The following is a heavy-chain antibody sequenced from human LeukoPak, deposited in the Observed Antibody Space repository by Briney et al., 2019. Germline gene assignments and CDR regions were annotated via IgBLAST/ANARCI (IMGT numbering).Heavy chain of an antibody. CDR1: GGSISSYY. J-gene: IGHJ5*02. D-gene: IGHD3-22*01. Sequence: SETLSLTCTVSGGSISSYYWSWIRQPPGKGLEWIGYIYYSGSTNYNPSLKSRVTISVDTSKNQFSLKLSSVTAADTAVYYCARADDSSGYYSAWFDPWGQGTLVTVSP. CDR3: ARADDSSGYYSAWFDP. V-gene: IGHV4-59*01. CDR2: IYYSGST.